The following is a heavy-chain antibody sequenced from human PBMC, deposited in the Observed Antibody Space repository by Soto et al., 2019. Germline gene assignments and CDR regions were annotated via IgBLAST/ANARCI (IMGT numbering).Heavy chain of an antibody. D-gene: IGHD3-22*01. CDR1: GDSVSSNSAA. CDR3: ARDPRDYYDSSVFVHHHSYGMDF. V-gene: IGHV6-1*01. J-gene: IGHJ6*02. CDR2: TYYRSKWYN. Sequence: SQTLSLTCAISGDSVSSNSAAWNWIRQSPSRGLEWLGRTYYRSKWYNDYAVSVKSRITINPDTSKNQFSLQLNSVTPEDAAVYYCARDPRDYYDSSVFVHHHSYGMDFRGQGTSVTVS.